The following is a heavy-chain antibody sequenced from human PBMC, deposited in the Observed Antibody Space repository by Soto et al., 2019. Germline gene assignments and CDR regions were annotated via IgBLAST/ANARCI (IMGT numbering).Heavy chain of an antibody. J-gene: IGHJ4*02. Sequence: QVQLVQSGAEVKKPGSSVKVSCKASGGTFSSYTISWVRQAPGQGLEWMGRIIPILGIANYAQKFQGRVTITANKSTSTAYMELSSLRSEDTAVYYCARVSGFGELAYWGQGTLVTVSS. CDR1: GGTFSSYT. D-gene: IGHD3-10*01. CDR3: ARVSGFGELAY. V-gene: IGHV1-69*02. CDR2: IIPILGIA.